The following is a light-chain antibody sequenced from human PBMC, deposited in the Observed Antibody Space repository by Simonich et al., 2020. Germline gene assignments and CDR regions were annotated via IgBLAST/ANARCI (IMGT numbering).Light chain of an antibody. V-gene: IGKV4-1*01. Sequence: DIVMTQSPDSLAVSLGERATINCKSSTSVLYRSHNKNYLAWYQQTPGQPPKRLIDGAATRECGVPDRFSGSGSGTDGTLTISSLQAEDVAVYYCQQYYSTPWTFGQGTKVEIK. J-gene: IGKJ1*01. CDR2: GAA. CDR3: QQYYSTPWT. CDR1: TSVLYRSHNKNY.